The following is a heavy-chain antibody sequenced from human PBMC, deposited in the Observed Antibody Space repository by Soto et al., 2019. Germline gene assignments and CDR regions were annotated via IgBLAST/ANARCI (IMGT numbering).Heavy chain of an antibody. J-gene: IGHJ1*01. D-gene: IGHD6-19*01. CDR3: ARAYSSGWYRRLGYFQH. Sequence: SVKVSCKASGGTFSSYAISWVRQAPGQGLEWMGGIIPIFGTANYAQKFQGRVTITADESTSTAYTELSSLRSEDTAVYYCARAYSSGWYRRLGYFQHWGQGTLVTVSS. CDR1: GGTFSSYA. V-gene: IGHV1-69*13. CDR2: IIPIFGTA.